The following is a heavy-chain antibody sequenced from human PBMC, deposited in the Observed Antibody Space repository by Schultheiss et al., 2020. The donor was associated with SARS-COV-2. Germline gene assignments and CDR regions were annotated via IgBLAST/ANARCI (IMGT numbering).Heavy chain of an antibody. CDR2: ISSNGGST. CDR3: ARDLRQWLDGDYFDY. Sequence: GGSLRLSCAASGFTFSSYAMHWVRQAPGKGLEYVSAISSNGGSTYYADSVKGRFTISRDNSKNTLYLQMNSLRAEDTAVYYCARDLRQWLDGDYFDYWGQGTLVTVSS. D-gene: IGHD6-19*01. J-gene: IGHJ4*02. CDR1: GFTFSSYA. V-gene: IGHV3-64*04.